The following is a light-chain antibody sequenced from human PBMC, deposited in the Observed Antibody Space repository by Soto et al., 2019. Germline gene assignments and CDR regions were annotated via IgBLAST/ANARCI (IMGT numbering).Light chain of an antibody. J-gene: IGLJ1*01. CDR1: SRGYNF. Sequence: QSALTQPASVSGAPGQLITISCTGTSRGYNFVSWYQQHPGKAPKLLIYEDSKRPSGVSNRFSGSKSGNTASLTISGLQAGDEADYHCCSYAGSSSLSFFGSGTKVTVL. CDR2: EDS. CDR3: CSYAGSSSLSF. V-gene: IGLV2-23*02.